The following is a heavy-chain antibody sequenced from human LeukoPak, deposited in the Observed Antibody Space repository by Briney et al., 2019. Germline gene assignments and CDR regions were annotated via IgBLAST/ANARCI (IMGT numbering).Heavy chain of an antibody. V-gene: IGHV4-61*02. CDR3: VKDDSSGL. CDR2: IYTSGST. D-gene: IGHD3-22*01. CDR1: GGSISSGSYY. J-gene: IGHJ4*02. Sequence: PSETLSLTCTVSGGSISSGSYYWSWIRQPAGKGLEWIGRIYTSGSTNYNPSLKSRVTISVDTSKNQFSLKLSSVTAADTAVYYCVKDDSSGLWGQGTLVTVSS.